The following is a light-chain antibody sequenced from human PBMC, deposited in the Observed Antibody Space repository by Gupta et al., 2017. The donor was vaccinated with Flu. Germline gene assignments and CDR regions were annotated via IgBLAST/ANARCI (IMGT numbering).Light chain of an antibody. Sequence: LSLSPGERATVSCRASQSVYTYLAWYQQKPGQAPRLLIYDASQRAPGIPARFSGSGSRTDFTLTITSLEPDDFAVYYCQQRTGDWPPSLTFGGGTKVEIK. J-gene: IGKJ4*01. V-gene: IGKV3-11*01. CDR3: QQRTGDWPPSLT. CDR1: QSVYTY. CDR2: DAS.